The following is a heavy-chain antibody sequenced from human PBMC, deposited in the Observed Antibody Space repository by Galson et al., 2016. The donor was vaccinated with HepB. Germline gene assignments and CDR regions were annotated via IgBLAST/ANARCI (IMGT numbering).Heavy chain of an antibody. Sequence: SLRLSCAASGFTFSTYTMNWVRQAPGKGLEWISYIDTSRNTIYYADSVRGRFTISRDNAKNSLHLQMNSLRDEDTAVYYCARDIFWYFDLWGRGPLVAVSS. J-gene: IGHJ2*01. CDR1: GFTFSTYT. V-gene: IGHV3-48*02. CDR3: ARDIFWYFDL. D-gene: IGHD3-9*01. CDR2: IDTSRNTI.